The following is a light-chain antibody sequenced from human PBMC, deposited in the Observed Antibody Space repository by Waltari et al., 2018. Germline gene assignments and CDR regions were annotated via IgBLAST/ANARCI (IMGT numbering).Light chain of an antibody. CDR3: QQFNTGYS. CDR2: DAS. Sequence: EIVMTQSPATLSVSPGEAATLSCRASRAIANNLAWYQQKPGQALRLLIYDASTRATGIPARCSGSWSGTEFTLTITSLQSEDSAGYFCQQFNTGYSFGQGTKLEIK. V-gene: IGKV3-15*01. CDR1: RAIANN. J-gene: IGKJ2*01.